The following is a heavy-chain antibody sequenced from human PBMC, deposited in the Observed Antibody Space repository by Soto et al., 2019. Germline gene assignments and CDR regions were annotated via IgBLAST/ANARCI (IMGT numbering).Heavy chain of an antibody. J-gene: IGHJ5*02. Sequence: GGSLRLSCAASGFTFSSYSMNWVRQAPGKGLEWVSSISSSSSYIYYADSVKGRFTISRDNAKNSLYLQMNSLRAEDTAVYYCARAGRGSTDWFDPWGQGTLVTVSS. CDR3: ARAGRGSTDWFDP. CDR2: ISSSSSYI. V-gene: IGHV3-21*01. D-gene: IGHD2-2*01. CDR1: GFTFSSYS.